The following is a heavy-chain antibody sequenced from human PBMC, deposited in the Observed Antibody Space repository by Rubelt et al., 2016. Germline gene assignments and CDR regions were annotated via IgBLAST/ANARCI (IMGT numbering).Heavy chain of an antibody. Sequence: GGVVQPGGSLRLSCAASGFTFSSYGMHWVRQAPGKGLEWVSAISGSGGSTYYADSVKGRFTISRDNSKNTLYLQMNSLRAEDTAVYYCARDKYYDSSGYYSNDAFDIWGQGTMVTVSS. CDR1: GFTFSSYG. J-gene: IGHJ3*02. V-gene: IGHV3-NL1*01. CDR3: ARDKYYDSSGYYSNDAFDI. CDR2: ISGSGGST. D-gene: IGHD3-22*01.